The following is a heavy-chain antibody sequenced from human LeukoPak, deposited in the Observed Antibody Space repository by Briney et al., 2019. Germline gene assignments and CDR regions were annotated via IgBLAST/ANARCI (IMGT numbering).Heavy chain of an antibody. CDR3: ARVGGIVGAPYYFDY. CDR1: GYTFTNYD. CDR2: INLNSGNT. Sequence: ASVKVSCKASGYTFTNYDINWVRQATGQGLEWVGWINLNSGNTGFAQKLQGRVTMTRNTSISTAYMELSSLRSEDTAVYYCARVGGIVGAPYYFDYWGQGTLVTVSS. V-gene: IGHV1-8*01. J-gene: IGHJ4*02. D-gene: IGHD1-26*01.